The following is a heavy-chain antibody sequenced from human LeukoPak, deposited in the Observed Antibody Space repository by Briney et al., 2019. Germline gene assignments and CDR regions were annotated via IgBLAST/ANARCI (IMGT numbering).Heavy chain of an antibody. CDR3: ARAPPGVAFDI. CDR2: NYYSGST. J-gene: IGHJ3*02. Sequence: PSXTLSLTCTVSGGSMSSGDYYWSWSRQPRGKGVEWIEYNYYSGSTYYNPALKSRVTISVKKAKNKFSLKLSSVTAADTAVYYCARAPPGVAFDIWGQGTMVTVSS. V-gene: IGHV4-30-4*08. CDR1: GGSMSSGDYY. D-gene: IGHD2-8*01.